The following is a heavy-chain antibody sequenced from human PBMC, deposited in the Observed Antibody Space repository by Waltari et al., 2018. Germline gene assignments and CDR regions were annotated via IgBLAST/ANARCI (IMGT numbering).Heavy chain of an antibody. D-gene: IGHD5-18*01. Sequence: QLQLQESGPGLVKPSETLSLTCTVSGGSISSSSSYWGGIGQPPGMGREWIGSIYYSGSTYYNPSLKSRVTISVDTSKNQFSLKLSSVTAADTAVYYCARGKDDSYGYADYYYYYMDVWGKGTTVTVSS. CDR2: IYYSGST. CDR1: GGSISSSSSY. J-gene: IGHJ6*03. V-gene: IGHV4-39*01. CDR3: ARGKDDSYGYADYYYYYMDV.